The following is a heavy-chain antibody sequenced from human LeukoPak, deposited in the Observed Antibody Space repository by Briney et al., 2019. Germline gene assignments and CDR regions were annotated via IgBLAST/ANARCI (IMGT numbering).Heavy chain of an antibody. CDR3: ARDGSSGWYWVDY. V-gene: IGHV3-33*01. Sequence: GGSLRLSCAASGFTFSSYGMHWVRQAPGEGLEWVVVIWYDGSNKYYADSVKGRFTISRDNSKNTLYLQMNSLRAEDTAVYYCARDGSSGWYWVDYWGQGTLVTVSS. D-gene: IGHD6-19*01. CDR1: GFTFSSYG. CDR2: IWYDGSNK. J-gene: IGHJ4*02.